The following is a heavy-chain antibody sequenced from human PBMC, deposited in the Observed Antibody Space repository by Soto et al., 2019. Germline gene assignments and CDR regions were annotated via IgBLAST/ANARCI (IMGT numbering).Heavy chain of an antibody. CDR3: ARYSGTYSVYGLDV. J-gene: IGHJ3*01. D-gene: IGHD1-26*01. CDR1: GGSIASNYY. CDR2: MYHSGNT. Sequence: QLHLQESGPGLVKPSETLSLTCTVSGGSIASNYYWGWIRQSPGEGLEWIASMYHSGNTYYNPSLKSRVTISVDTSKYQLSLKVTSVTAADTAMYFCARYSGTYSVYGLDVWGQGTMVTVSS. V-gene: IGHV4-39*01.